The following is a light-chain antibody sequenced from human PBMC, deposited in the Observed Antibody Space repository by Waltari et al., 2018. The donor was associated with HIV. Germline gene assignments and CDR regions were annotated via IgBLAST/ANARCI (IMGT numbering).Light chain of an antibody. CDR3: QQSFSTPWT. CDR2: DAT. Sequence: DIKMTQSPSSLSAYMGNRITINCRASQAIKTYLKCYAQKPGEAPKLLIFDATRLHTGVTSRFSGTGTGTHFSLTISSLQPEDSGTYYCQQSFSTPWTFGQGTKV. J-gene: IGKJ1*01. CDR1: QAIKTY. V-gene: IGKV1-39*01.